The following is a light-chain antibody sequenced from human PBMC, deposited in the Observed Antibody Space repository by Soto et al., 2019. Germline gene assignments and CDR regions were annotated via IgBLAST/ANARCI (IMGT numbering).Light chain of an antibody. Sequence: DIQMTQSPSSLSASVGDRVTITCRASQSISSYLNWYQQKPGKAPKLLIYAASSLQSGVPSRFSGSGSWTDFTLTISSLQPEEFATYYGQQSYSTPLTFGGGTKVEIK. CDR3: QQSYSTPLT. CDR2: AAS. CDR1: QSISSY. V-gene: IGKV1-39*01. J-gene: IGKJ4*01.